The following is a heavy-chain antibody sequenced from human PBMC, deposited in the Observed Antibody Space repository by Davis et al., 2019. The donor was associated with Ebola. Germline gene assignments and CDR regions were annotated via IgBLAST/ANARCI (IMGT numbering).Heavy chain of an antibody. CDR2: IYYSGST. CDR3: ARDLRYDSSGYDYYFYMDV. D-gene: IGHD3-22*01. Sequence: LRLSCTVSGGSISRGGSYWTWIRQHPGKGLEWIGYIYYSGSTYYKPSLKSRVTISLDTTKNQFSLNLYSVTAADTAVYYCARDLRYDSSGYDYYFYMDVWGKGTTVTVSS. V-gene: IGHV4-31*03. CDR1: GGSISRGGSY. J-gene: IGHJ6*03.